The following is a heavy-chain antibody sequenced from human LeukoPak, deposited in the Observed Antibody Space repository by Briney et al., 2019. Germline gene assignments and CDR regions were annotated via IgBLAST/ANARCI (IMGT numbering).Heavy chain of an antibody. CDR1: GFTFSSYG. D-gene: IGHD2-2*01. CDR2: IRYDGSNK. J-gene: IGHJ5*02. CDR3: AKAGGLGYCSSTSCHGFNWFDP. Sequence: GGSLRLSCAASGFTFSSYGIHWVRQAPGKGLEWVAFIRYDGSNKYYADSVKGRFTISRDNSKNTLYLQMNSLRAEDTAVYYCAKAGGLGYCSSTSCHGFNWFDPWGQGTLVTVSS. V-gene: IGHV3-30*02.